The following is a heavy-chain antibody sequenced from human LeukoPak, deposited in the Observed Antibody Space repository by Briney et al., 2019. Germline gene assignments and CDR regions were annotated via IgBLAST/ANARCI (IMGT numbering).Heavy chain of an antibody. CDR2: IYYSGNT. D-gene: IGHD2-2*01. CDR1: GGSISNYY. J-gene: IGHJ4*02. V-gene: IGHV4-59*01. Sequence: PSETLSLTCTVPGGSISNYYWSWIRQPPGKGLEWIGYIYYSGNTNYNPSLKSRVTISVDTSKNQFSLKLNSVTAADTAVYYCARVRYCSTNRCYDREFDNWGQGTLVTVSS. CDR3: ARVRYCSTNRCYDREFDN.